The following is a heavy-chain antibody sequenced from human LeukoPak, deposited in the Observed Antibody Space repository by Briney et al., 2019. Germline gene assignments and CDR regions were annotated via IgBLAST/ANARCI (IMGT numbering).Heavy chain of an antibody. CDR2: INPSGGST. CDR3: ARDRGEYSSSSDSGEFDY. J-gene: IGHJ4*02. V-gene: IGHV1-46*01. Sequence: ASVTVSCTASGYTFTSYYMHWVRQAPGQGLEWMGIINPSGGSTSYAQKFQGRVTMTRDTSTSTVYMELSSLRSEDTAVYYCARDRGEYSSSSDSGEFDYWGQGTLVTVSS. CDR1: GYTFTSYY. D-gene: IGHD6-6*01.